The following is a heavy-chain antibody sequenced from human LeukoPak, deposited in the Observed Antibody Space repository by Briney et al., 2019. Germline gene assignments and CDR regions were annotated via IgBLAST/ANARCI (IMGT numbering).Heavy chain of an antibody. D-gene: IGHD3-3*01. CDR2: IGYDGSNK. Sequence: GGSLRLSCVASGFTFSSYWMHWVRQAPGKGLEWAAVIGYDGSNKFYADSVKGRFTISRDNSKNTLYLQMNSLRAEDTAVYYCAKKFGRFSSLNYYYYMDVWGKGTTVTVSS. CDR3: AKKFGRFSSLNYYYYMDV. CDR1: GFTFSSYW. J-gene: IGHJ6*03. V-gene: IGHV3-30*18.